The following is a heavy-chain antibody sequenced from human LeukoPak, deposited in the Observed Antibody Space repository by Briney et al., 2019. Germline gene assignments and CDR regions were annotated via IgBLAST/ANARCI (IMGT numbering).Heavy chain of an antibody. CDR2: IYSSGST. J-gene: IGHJ3*02. CDR3: ARESSESYCRGAFDI. V-gene: IGHV3-66*01. D-gene: IGHD1-26*01. Sequence: GGSLRLSCAASGFTVSSNYMSWVRQAPGKGLEWVSGIYSSGSTYSADSVTVRFTISRDNYKNTLYLQMKSLRAEDTAVYYCARESSESYCRGAFDIWGQGTMVTVSS. CDR1: GFTVSSNY.